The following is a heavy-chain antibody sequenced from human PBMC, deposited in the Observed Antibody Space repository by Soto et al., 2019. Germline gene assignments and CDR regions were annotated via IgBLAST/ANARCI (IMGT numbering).Heavy chain of an antibody. J-gene: IGHJ4*02. D-gene: IGHD5-12*01. CDR1: GGSISSGGYY. V-gene: IGHV4-31*03. CDR3: ARAAGATIDY. Sequence: SETLSLTCTVSGGSISSGGYYWSWIRQHPGKGLEWIGYIYYSGSTYYNPSLKSRVTISVDTSKNQFSLKLSSVTAADTAMYYCARAAGATIDYWGQGTLVTVSS. CDR2: IYYSGST.